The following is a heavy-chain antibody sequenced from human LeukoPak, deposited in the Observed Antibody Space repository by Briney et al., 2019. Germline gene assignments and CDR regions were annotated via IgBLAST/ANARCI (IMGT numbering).Heavy chain of an antibody. CDR1: GYTFIGYY. J-gene: IGHJ6*03. V-gene: IGHV1-2*02. CDR3: ARELRVDDSSGYYAGRPYYYYMDV. Sequence: ASVKVSCKASGYTFIGYYLHWVRQAPGQGLEWMGWINPTSGGTNYAQKFQDRVTMTRDTSINTAYMELSRLTSDDTAVYYCARELRVDDSSGYYAGRPYYYYMDVWGKGTTVTVSS. D-gene: IGHD3-22*01. CDR2: INPTSGGT.